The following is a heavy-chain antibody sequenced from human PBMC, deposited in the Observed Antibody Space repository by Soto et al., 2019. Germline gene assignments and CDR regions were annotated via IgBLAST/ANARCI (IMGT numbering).Heavy chain of an antibody. Sequence: QVQLVESGGGVVQPGTSLRLSCAASGFTLSTYAMHWVRQAPGKGLEWVAILWSDGITQFYSDSVEGRFTISRDISKNTVSLLMSSLRVDDTATYYCAREVAVGGVPPGGAFQIWGQGTMDTVSS. D-gene: IGHD6-19*01. CDR2: LWSDGITQ. CDR3: AREVAVGGVPPGGAFQI. V-gene: IGHV3-33*01. CDR1: GFTLSTYA. J-gene: IGHJ3*02.